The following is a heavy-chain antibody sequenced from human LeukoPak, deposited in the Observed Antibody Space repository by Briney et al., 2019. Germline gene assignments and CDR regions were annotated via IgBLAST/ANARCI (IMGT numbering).Heavy chain of an antibody. CDR1: GGSFSGYY. V-gene: IGHV4-34*01. Sequence: SETLSLTCAVYGGSFSGYYWSWIRQPPGKGPEWIGEINHSGSTNYNPSLKSRVTISVDTSKNQFSLKLSSVTAADTAVYYCARGRIFGVAPYGMDAWGQGTTVTVSS. J-gene: IGHJ6*02. CDR2: INHSGST. CDR3: ARGRIFGVAPYGMDA. D-gene: IGHD3-3*02.